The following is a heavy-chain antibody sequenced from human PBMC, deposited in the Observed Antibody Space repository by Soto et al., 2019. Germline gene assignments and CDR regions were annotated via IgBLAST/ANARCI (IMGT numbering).Heavy chain of an antibody. D-gene: IGHD1-26*01. CDR1: GYTFTVYY. J-gene: IGHJ4*02. V-gene: IGHV1-2*02. Sequence: QVQLVQSGAEVKKPGASVNVSCKASGYTFTVYYMQWVRQAPGQGLEWMGWINAKSGGTMYPQKFQGRVTMTWRTSISTAYMALTRLRSDDTAVYYCARDLAKGGGSAGFDYWGQGTLVTVSP. CDR2: INAKSGGT. CDR3: ARDLAKGGGSAGFDY.